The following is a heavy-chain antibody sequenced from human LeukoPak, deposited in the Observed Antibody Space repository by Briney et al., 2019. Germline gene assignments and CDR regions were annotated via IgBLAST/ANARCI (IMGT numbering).Heavy chain of an antibody. CDR1: GYTFTSYA. Sequence: SVKVSCKASGYTFTSYAISWVRQAPGQGLERMGGIIPIFGTANYAQKFQGRVTITADESTSTAYMELSSLRSEDTAVYYCASRYRDIVATIGEVTDYWGQGTLVTVSS. CDR3: ASRYRDIVATIGEVTDY. CDR2: IIPIFGTA. J-gene: IGHJ4*02. D-gene: IGHD5-12*01. V-gene: IGHV1-69*13.